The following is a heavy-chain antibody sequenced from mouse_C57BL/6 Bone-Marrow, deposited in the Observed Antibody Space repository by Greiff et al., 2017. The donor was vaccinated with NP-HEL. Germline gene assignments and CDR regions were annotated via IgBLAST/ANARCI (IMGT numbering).Heavy chain of an antibody. CDR2: IYPGDGDT. Sequence: QVQLQQSGPELVKPGASVKISCKASGYAFSSSWMTWVKQRPGKGLEWIGRIYPGDGDTNYNGKFKGKATLTADKSSSTAYMQLSSLTSEDSAVYFCARRDDGYPWFAYWGQGTLVTVSA. CDR3: ARRDDGYPWFAY. J-gene: IGHJ3*01. CDR1: GYAFSSSW. V-gene: IGHV1-82*01. D-gene: IGHD2-3*01.